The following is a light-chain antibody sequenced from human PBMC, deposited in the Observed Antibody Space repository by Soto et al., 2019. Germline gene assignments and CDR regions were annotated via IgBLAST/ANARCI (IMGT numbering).Light chain of an antibody. CDR1: QGISSW. V-gene: IGKV1-12*01. CDR3: QQYESYSPLT. J-gene: IGKJ4*01. Sequence: ETQMTQSPSSVSATVEDRVTITCRASQGISSWLAWYQQKPGKAPKLLIYAASSLQSGVPSRFSGRRSGTEFTLTISSLQPDDFGTYYCQQYESYSPLTFGGGSKV. CDR2: AAS.